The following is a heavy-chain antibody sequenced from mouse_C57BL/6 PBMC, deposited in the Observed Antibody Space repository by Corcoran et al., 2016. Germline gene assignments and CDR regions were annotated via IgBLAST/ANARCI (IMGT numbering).Heavy chain of an antibody. Sequence: QVQMKPSDAEMERLGASVKLSCTAYGNTLTDYYINWVQQRPGQGLEWIARIYPGRGNTYYNEKFKGKATLIAEKSSSTAYMKLSSLTSEYSAVYVCAVGGSSYVRWYFDVWGTGTTVTVSS. D-gene: IGHD1-1*01. CDR3: AVGGSSYVRWYFDV. CDR1: GNTLTDYY. J-gene: IGHJ1*03. V-gene: IGHV1-76*01. CDR2: IYPGRGNT.